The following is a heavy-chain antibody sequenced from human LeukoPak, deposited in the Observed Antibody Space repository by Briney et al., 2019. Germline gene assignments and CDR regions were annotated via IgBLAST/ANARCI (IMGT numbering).Heavy chain of an antibody. D-gene: IGHD6-19*01. CDR2: INHSGST. Sequence: PSETLSLTCAVYGGSFSGYYWSWIRQPPGKGLEWIGEINHSGSTNYNPSLKSRVTISVDTSKNQFSLKLSSVTAADTAVYYCARGRVAGTDDYWGQGTLVTVSS. CDR1: GGSFSGYY. J-gene: IGHJ4*02. V-gene: IGHV4-34*01. CDR3: ARGRVAGTDDY.